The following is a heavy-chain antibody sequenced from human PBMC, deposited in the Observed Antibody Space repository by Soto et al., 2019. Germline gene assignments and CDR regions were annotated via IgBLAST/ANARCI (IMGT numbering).Heavy chain of an antibody. CDR3: ARDIVVVPAAIGGEGWFDP. CDR2: IIPIFGTA. V-gene: IGHV1-69*01. D-gene: IGHD2-2*01. J-gene: IGHJ5*02. Sequence: QVQLVQSGAEVKKPGSSVKVSCKASGGTFSSYAISWVRQAPGQGLEWLGGIIPIFGTANYAQKFQGRVTITADESTSTAYIELSSLRSEDTAVYYCARDIVVVPAAIGGEGWFDPWGQGTLVTVSS. CDR1: GGTFSSYA.